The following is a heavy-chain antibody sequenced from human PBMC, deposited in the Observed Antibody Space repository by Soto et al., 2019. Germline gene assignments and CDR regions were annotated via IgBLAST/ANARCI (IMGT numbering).Heavy chain of an antibody. V-gene: IGHV1-8*01. J-gene: IGHJ4*02. Sequence: QVQLVQSGAEVKKPGASVKVSCKTSGYTFTNYDINWVRQAPGQGLEWMGWMNPNSGNTGYAQQFQGRVSMTSNTAISTAYMELSGLSSEDSGMYFCAKWGQGPASGPNFDFWGQGTLVTVSS. CDR3: AKWGQGPASGPNFDF. CDR2: MNPNSGNT. CDR1: GYTFTNYD. D-gene: IGHD6-13*01.